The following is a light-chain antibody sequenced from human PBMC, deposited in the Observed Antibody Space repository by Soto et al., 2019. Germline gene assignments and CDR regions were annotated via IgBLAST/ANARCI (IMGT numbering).Light chain of an antibody. J-gene: IGKJ5*01. Sequence: EIVLTQSPGTLSLSPGEGATLSCRASQSISSNFLAWYQQKRGQAPRLLIHGASNRATGIPDRFSGSGSGTDFTLTITRLEPEDFALYYCQQRSNWPITFGQGTRLE. CDR2: GAS. V-gene: IGKV3D-20*02. CDR1: QSISSNF. CDR3: QQRSNWPIT.